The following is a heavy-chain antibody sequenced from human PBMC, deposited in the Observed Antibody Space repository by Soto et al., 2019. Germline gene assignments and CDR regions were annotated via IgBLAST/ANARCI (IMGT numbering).Heavy chain of an antibody. Sequence: ASVKVSCKASGYTFTDYYIHWVRQATGQGLEWMGWINAGNGNTKYSQKFQGRVTITRDTSASTAYMELSSLRSEDTAVYYCARSIVVVTALDYWGQGTLVTVSS. D-gene: IGHD2-21*02. J-gene: IGHJ4*02. CDR3: ARSIVVVTALDY. V-gene: IGHV1-3*01. CDR2: INAGNGNT. CDR1: GYTFTDYY.